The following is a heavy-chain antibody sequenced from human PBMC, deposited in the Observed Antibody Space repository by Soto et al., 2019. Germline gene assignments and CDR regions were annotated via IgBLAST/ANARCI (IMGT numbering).Heavy chain of an antibody. CDR3: AIVATHDAFDI. CDR2: ISSSSSTI. V-gene: IGHV3-48*01. J-gene: IGHJ3*02. Sequence: GGSLRLSCAASGFTFSSYSMNWVRQAPGKGLEWVSYISSSSSTIYYADSVKGRFTISRDNAKNSLYLQMNNLRAEDTAVYYCAIVATHDAFDIWGQGTMVTVSS. CDR1: GFTFSSYS. D-gene: IGHD1-26*01.